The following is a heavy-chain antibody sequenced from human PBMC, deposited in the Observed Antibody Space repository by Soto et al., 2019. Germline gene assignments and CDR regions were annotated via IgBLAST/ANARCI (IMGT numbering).Heavy chain of an antibody. J-gene: IGHJ6*02. D-gene: IGHD4-17*01. CDR2: IYYSGST. CDR1: GGSISSCVYY. CDR3: ARDILRSSPSGTDV. Sequence: PSGTLSLTCTVSGGSISSCVYYWSWIRPHPGKGLEWIGYIYYSGSTYYNPSLKSRVTISVDTSKNQFSLKLSSVTAADTAVYYCARDILRSSPSGTDVWGQGTTVSVSS. V-gene: IGHV4-31*03.